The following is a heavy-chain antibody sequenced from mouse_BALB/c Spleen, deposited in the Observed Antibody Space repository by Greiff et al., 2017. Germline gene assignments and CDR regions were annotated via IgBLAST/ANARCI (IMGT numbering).Heavy chain of an antibody. CDR1: GYAFTNYL. Sequence: VQLQQSGAELVRPGTSVKVSCKASGYAFTNYLIEWVKQRPGQGLEWIGVINPGSGGTNYNEKFKGKATLTADKSSSTAYMQLSSLTSDDSAVYFCARSWATYAMDYWGQGTSVTVAS. D-gene: IGHD4-1*01. CDR3: ARSWATYAMDY. CDR2: INPGSGGT. J-gene: IGHJ4*01. V-gene: IGHV1-54*01.